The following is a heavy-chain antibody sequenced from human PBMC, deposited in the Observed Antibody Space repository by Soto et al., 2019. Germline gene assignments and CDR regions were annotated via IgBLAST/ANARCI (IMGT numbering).Heavy chain of an antibody. Sequence: EVQLLESGGGLVQPGGSLRLSCAASGFTFRNYAMSWVRQAPGKGLGWVSSIIGSGGSTFYADSVKGRFTISRDNSKNTLYLQMNSLRAEDTGVYFCAKDMGRYCDSMTCYTTPYYDYYGMDVWGQGTTVTVSS. D-gene: IGHD2-2*02. CDR1: GFTFRNYA. CDR2: IIGSGGST. CDR3: AKDMGRYCDSMTCYTTPYYDYYGMDV. J-gene: IGHJ6*02. V-gene: IGHV3-23*01.